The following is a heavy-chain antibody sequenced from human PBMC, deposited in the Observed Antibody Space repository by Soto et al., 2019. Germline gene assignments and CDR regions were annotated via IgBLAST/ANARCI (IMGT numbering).Heavy chain of an antibody. CDR1: GYTFTSYY. CDR2: INPSGGST. CDR3: AREGYCSGGSCYGLGY. J-gene: IGHJ4*02. V-gene: IGHV1-46*03. Sequence: QVQLVQSGAEVKKPGASVKVSCKASGYTFTSYYMHWVRQAPGQGLEWMGIINPSGGSTSYAQKFQGGVTMTRDTSTSTVYMELSSLRSEDTAVYYCAREGYCSGGSCYGLGYWGQGTLVTVSS. D-gene: IGHD2-15*01.